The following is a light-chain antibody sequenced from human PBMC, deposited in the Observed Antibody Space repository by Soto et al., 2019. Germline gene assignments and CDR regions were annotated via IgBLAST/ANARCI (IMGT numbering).Light chain of an antibody. CDR2: GAS. Sequence: DIVMAQSPATLSVSPGEGATLSCRASQNVINNVAWYQQKPGQAPRLIIYGASTRANGIPDRFSGSGSGTDFTLTLSSLEPEDFAFYYCQQRSNWHPSTFGQGTRLEIK. CDR1: QNVINN. J-gene: IGKJ5*01. V-gene: IGKV3D-11*02. CDR3: QQRSNWHPST.